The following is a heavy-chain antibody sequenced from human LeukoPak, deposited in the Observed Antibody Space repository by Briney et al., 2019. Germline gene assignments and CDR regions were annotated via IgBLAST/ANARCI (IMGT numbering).Heavy chain of an antibody. CDR2: ISSSGSTI. CDR3: ESWSGYPYRTDY. CDR1: GFTFSSYE. D-gene: IGHD3-3*01. J-gene: IGHJ4*02. V-gene: IGHV3-48*03. Sequence: GGSLRLSCAASGFTFSSYEMNWVRQAPGKGLEWVSYISSSGSTIYYADSVKGRFTISRDNSKNTLYLQMNSLRAEDTAVYYCESWSGYPYRTDYWGQGTLVTVSS.